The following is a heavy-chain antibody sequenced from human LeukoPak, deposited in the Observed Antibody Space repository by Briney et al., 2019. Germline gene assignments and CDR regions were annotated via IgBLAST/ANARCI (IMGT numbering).Heavy chain of an antibody. V-gene: IGHV3-23*01. J-gene: IGHJ4*02. D-gene: IGHD3-22*01. CDR3: AKDRVYYDPFDY. CDR1: GFTFSSSA. CDR2: ISGSGSGGST. Sequence: GGSLRLSCAASGFTFSSSAMSWVRQAPGKGLEWVSSISGSGSGGSTYYADSVKGRFTISRDNSKNTLYLQMNSLRAEDTAVYYCAKDRVYYDPFDYWGQGTLVTVSS.